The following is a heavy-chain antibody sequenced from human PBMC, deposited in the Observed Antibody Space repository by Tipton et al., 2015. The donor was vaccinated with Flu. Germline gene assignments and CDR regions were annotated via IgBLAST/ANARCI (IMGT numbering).Heavy chain of an antibody. J-gene: IGHJ6*02. Sequence: SLRLSCAASGFTFSSYEMNWVRQAPGKGLEWVSYISSSGSTIYYADSVKGRFTISRDNAKNSLYLQMNSLRAEDTAVYYCAREVDTAMGNYYYGMDVWGQGTTVTVSS. CDR3: AREVDTAMGNYYYGMDV. D-gene: IGHD5-18*01. CDR1: GFTFSSYE. CDR2: ISSSGSTI. V-gene: IGHV3-48*03.